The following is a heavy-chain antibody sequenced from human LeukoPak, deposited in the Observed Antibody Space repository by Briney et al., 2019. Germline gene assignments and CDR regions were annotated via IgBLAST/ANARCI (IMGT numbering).Heavy chain of an antibody. CDR1: GGSVSRGGYY. D-gene: IGHD1-26*01. J-gene: IGHJ4*02. CDR3: ATADWESFYFDS. Sequence: ASATLSLTCTVSGGSVSRGGYYWNWIRQHPGKGLEWIGFTSYSEGTYYNPSLMSRITISVDRSQNQFSLKMRDVTAADTAVYFCATADWESFYFDSWGQGALVTVSS. CDR2: TSYSEGT. V-gene: IGHV4-31*03.